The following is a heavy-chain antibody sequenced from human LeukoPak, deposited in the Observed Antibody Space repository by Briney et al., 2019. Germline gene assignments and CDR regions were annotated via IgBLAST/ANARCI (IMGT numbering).Heavy chain of an antibody. Sequence: GGSLRLSCAASGFSFSSYSMNWVRQAPGKGLEWVSYISSSSAIWYADSVKGRFTISRDNAKNSLYLQMNSLRAEDTAVYYCARDVTPRGYSSGWYHAFDIWGQGTMVTVSS. CDR2: ISSSSAI. CDR3: ARDVTPRGYSSGWYHAFDI. D-gene: IGHD6-19*01. CDR1: GFSFSSYS. V-gene: IGHV3-48*04. J-gene: IGHJ3*02.